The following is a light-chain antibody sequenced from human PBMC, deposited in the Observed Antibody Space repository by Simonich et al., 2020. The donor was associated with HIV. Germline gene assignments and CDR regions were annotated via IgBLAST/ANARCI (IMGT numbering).Light chain of an antibody. V-gene: IGLV2-8*01. CDR3: SSYAGSNTVV. J-gene: IGLJ2*01. Sequence: QSALTQPPSASGSPGQSVTISCTGTSSDVGGYNYVSWYQQHPGKAPKLMIYEVAKRPSGVPARFSGSKSDNTASLTVSGLQAEDEANYYCSSYAGSNTVVFGGGTKLTVL. CDR1: SSDVGGYNY. CDR2: EVA.